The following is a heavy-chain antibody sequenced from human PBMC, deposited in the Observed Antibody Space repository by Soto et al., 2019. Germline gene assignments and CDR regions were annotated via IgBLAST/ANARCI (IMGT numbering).Heavy chain of an antibody. CDR2: INHSGST. CDR3: ARNLASHTNYYYGVDV. CDR1: GGSFSGYY. V-gene: IGHV4-34*01. D-gene: IGHD1-1*01. J-gene: IGHJ6*02. Sequence: PSETLSLTCAVHGGSFSGYYWSWIRQPPGKGLEWIGEINHSGSTNYNPSLKSRVTISVDTSKNQFSLKLTSVTAADTAVYYCARNLASHTNYYYGVDVWGQGTTVTVSS.